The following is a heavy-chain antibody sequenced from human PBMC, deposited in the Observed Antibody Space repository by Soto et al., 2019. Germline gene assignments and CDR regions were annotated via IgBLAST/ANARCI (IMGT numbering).Heavy chain of an antibody. CDR1: GGSISSYY. J-gene: IGHJ6*04. CDR3: ARASSSIASYDLDV. CDR2: IYYSGST. V-gene: IGHV4-59*01. D-gene: IGHD6-13*01. Sequence: SETLSLTCTVSGGSISSYYWSWIRQPPGKGLEWIGYIYYSGSTNYNPSLKSRVTISVDTSKNQFSLKLSSVTAADTAVYYCARASSSIASYDLDVGGKGTRSTSPQ.